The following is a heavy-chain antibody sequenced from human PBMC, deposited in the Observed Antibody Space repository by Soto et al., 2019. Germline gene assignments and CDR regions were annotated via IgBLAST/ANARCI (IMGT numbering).Heavy chain of an antibody. CDR3: ARDHPGNYYDSSGYYDSDAFDI. CDR1: GGTFSSYA. Sequence: QVQLVQSGAEVKKPGSSVKVSCKASGGTFSSYAISWVRQAPGQGLEWMGGIIPIFGTANYAQKFQGRVTITADESTSTAYMELSSLRAEDTAVYYCARDHPGNYYDSSGYYDSDAFDIWGQGTMVTVSS. CDR2: IIPIFGTA. J-gene: IGHJ3*02. V-gene: IGHV1-69*12. D-gene: IGHD3-22*01.